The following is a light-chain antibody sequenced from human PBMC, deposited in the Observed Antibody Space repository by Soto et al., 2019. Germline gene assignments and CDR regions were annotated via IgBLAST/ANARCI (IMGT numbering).Light chain of an antibody. CDR2: DVS. J-gene: IGLJ1*01. Sequence: QSALTQPASVYGSPGQSITISCTGTSSDVGGYNYVSWYQQHLGKAPKLMIYDVSNRPSGVSNRFSGSKSGNTASLTISGLQAEDEADYYCSSYTSSSTYVFGTGTKVTVL. V-gene: IGLV2-14*01. CDR1: SSDVGGYNY. CDR3: SSYTSSSTYV.